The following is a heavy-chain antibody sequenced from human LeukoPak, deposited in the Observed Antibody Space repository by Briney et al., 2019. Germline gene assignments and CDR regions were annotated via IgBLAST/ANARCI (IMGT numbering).Heavy chain of an antibody. D-gene: IGHD7-27*01. CDR3: ARTTSRTGDVDY. CDR1: GGSISSYY. J-gene: IGHJ4*02. CDR2: IYYSGST. V-gene: IGHV4-59*01. Sequence: SETLSLTCTVSGGSISSYYWSWIRQPPGKGLEWIGYIYYSGSTNYNPSLKSRVTISVDTSKNQFSLKLSSVTAADTAVYYCARTTSRTGDVDYWGQGTLVTVSS.